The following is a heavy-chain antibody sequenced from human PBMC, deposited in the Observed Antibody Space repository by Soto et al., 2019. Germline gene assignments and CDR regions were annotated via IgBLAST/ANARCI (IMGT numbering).Heavy chain of an antibody. J-gene: IGHJ5*02. CDR1: GFTFSSYA. CDR3: AKEGGSGWYPVGWFDP. D-gene: IGHD6-19*01. V-gene: IGHV3-23*01. Sequence: GGSLRLSCAASGFTFSSYAMSWVRQAPGKGLEWVSAISGSGGSTYYADSVKGRFTISRDNSKNTLYLQMNSLRAEDTAVYYCAKEGGSGWYPVGWFDPWGQGTLVTVSS. CDR2: ISGSGGST.